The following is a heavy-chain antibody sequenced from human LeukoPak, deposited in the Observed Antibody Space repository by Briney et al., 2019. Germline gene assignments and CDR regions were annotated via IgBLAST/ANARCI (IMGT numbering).Heavy chain of an antibody. D-gene: IGHD1-14*01. J-gene: IGHJ4*02. Sequence: PGGSLRLSCAASGFTVTTNDMTWVRQAPGKGLEWVSVLYSDGNTKYADSVQGRFTISRDNSKNTLYLEKNSLSPDDTAVYYCARGVEPLAANTLAYWGQGTLVTVSS. CDR3: ARGVEPLAANTLAY. V-gene: IGHV3-53*01. CDR2: LYSDGNT. CDR1: GFTVTTND.